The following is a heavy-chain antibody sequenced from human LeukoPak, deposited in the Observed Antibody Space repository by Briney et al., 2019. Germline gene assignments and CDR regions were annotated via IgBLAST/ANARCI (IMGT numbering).Heavy chain of an antibody. J-gene: IGHJ4*02. CDR1: GFTFSDYY. CDR3: ARDHRYYGSYYFDY. V-gene: IGHV3-11*05. CDR2: ISSSSSYT. D-gene: IGHD3-10*01. Sequence: GGSLRLSCAASGFTFSDYYMSWIRQAPGKGLEWVSYISSSSSYTNYAVSVKGRFTISRDNAKNSLYLQMNSLRAEDTAVYYCARDHRYYGSYYFDYWGQGTPVTVSS.